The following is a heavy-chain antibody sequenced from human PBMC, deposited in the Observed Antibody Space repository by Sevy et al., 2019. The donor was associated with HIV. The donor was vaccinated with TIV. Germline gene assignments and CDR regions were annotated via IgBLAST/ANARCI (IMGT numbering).Heavy chain of an antibody. CDR3: ATYSSPYDAFDI. CDR1: GFTLSTYW. Sequence: GGSLRLSCAASGFTLSTYWMSWVRQAPGKGLEWVANIKQDGSEKYYVGSGKGRFTISRDNAKNSLYLQMNSLRAEDTAVYYCATYSSPYDAFDIWGQGTMVTVSS. CDR2: IKQDGSEK. J-gene: IGHJ3*02. V-gene: IGHV3-7*03. D-gene: IGHD6-19*01.